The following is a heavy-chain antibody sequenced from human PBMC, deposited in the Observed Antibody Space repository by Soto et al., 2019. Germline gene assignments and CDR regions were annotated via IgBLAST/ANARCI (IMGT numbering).Heavy chain of an antibody. Sequence: SVKVSCKASGYTFTGYYMHWVRQAPGQGLEWMGWINPNSGGTNYAQKFQGWVTMTRDTSISTAYMELSRLRSDDTAVYYCARGWLLGYGRPPDYWGQGTLVTLSS. CDR1: GYTFTGYY. J-gene: IGHJ4*02. CDR3: ARGWLLGYGRPPDY. D-gene: IGHD5-18*01. CDR2: INPNSGGT. V-gene: IGHV1-2*04.